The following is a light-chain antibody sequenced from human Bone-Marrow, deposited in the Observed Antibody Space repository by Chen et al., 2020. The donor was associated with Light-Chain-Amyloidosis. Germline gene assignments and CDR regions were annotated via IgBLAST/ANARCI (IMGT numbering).Light chain of an antibody. Sequence: SYVLTQPSSVLVAPGQTATIACGGNTIGSTSVHWYQQTPGQAPLLVFYDDSDRPSGIPERLSGSNSGNTATLTISRVEAGDEADYYCQVWDRSSDRPVFGGGTKLTVL. V-gene: IGLV3-21*02. CDR3: QVWDRSSDRPV. CDR1: TIGSTS. CDR2: DDS. J-gene: IGLJ3*02.